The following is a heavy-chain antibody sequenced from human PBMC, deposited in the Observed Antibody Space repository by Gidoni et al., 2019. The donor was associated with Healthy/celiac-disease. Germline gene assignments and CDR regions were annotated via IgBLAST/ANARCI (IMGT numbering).Heavy chain of an antibody. D-gene: IGHD7-27*01. CDR3: AREARVWGDY. CDR2: IKQDGSEK. J-gene: IGHJ4*02. CDR1: GFTFSRYW. Sequence: QLVESGGGFVQPGGSLRLSCAAAGFTFSRYWMSWVRQAPGKVLEWLANIKQDGSEKYYVDSVKGRVAISRDNAKNSLYLQMNSLRAEDTAVYYCAREARVWGDYWGQGTLVTVSS. V-gene: IGHV3-7*01.